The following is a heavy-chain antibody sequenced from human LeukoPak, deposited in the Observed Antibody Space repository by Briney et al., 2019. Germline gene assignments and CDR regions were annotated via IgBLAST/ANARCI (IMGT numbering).Heavy chain of an antibody. V-gene: IGHV3-30*03. D-gene: IGHD3-22*01. CDR3: ATLLDSYEGSGQSMDV. CDR2: ISDDGSHV. J-gene: IGHJ6*02. CDR1: GFTFNRYG. Sequence: PGRSLRLSCAASGFTFNRYGMHWVRQAPGKGLECLAFISDDGSHVNYADSVKGRFAISRDNSKNTLFLQMNSLRAEDMAAYYCATLLDSYEGSGQSMDVWGQGTTVTVSS.